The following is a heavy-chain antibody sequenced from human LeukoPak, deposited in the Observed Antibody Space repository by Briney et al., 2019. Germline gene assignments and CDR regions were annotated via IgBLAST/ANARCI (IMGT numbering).Heavy chain of an antibody. CDR2: ISSSGSTI. V-gene: IGHV3-48*03. CDR1: GFTFSSYE. D-gene: IGHD6-13*01. J-gene: IGHJ4*02. CDR3: ARESVAAAAPFDY. Sequence: GGSLRLSCAASGFTFSSYEMNWVRQAPGKGLEWVSYISSSGSTIYYADSVKGRFTISRDNAKNSLYLQMNSLRAEDTAVYYCARESVAAAAPFDYWGQGTLVTVSS.